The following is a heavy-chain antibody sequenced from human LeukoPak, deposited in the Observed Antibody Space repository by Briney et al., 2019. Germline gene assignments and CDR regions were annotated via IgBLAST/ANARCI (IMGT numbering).Heavy chain of an antibody. D-gene: IGHD2-15*01. CDR1: GGTFSSYA. Sequence: SVKVSCKASGGTFSSYAISWVRQAPGQGLEWMGRIIPILGIANYAQKFQGRVTITADKSTSTAYMELSSLRSEDTAVYYCASHLGVVAATTPPSFDCWGQGTLVTVSS. CDR2: IIPILGIA. CDR3: ASHLGVVAATTPPSFDC. V-gene: IGHV1-69*04. J-gene: IGHJ4*02.